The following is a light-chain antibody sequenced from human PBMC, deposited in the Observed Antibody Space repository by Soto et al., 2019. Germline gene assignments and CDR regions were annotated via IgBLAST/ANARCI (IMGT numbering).Light chain of an antibody. CDR3: QQLNSYPIT. CDR1: QGINTF. V-gene: IGKV1-9*01. J-gene: IGKJ5*01. CDR2: AAS. Sequence: IQLTQSPSSLSASVGDRVTITCRASQGINTFLAWYQQKAGQAPKLLIYAASTLQSGVPSRFSGSGSGTDFTLTSSMLQAEDFATYCWQQLNSYPITFGQGTRLEIK.